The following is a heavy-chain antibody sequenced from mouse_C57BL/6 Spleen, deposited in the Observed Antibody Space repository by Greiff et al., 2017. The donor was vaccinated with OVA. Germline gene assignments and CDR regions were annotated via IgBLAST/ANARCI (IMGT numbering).Heavy chain of an antibody. Sequence: QVQLKESGAELVRPGTSVKVSCKASGYAFTNYLIEWVKQRPGQGLEWIGVINPGSGGTNYNEKFKGKATLTADKSSSTAYMQLSSLTSEDSAVYFCARNEGFAYWGKGTLVTVSA. J-gene: IGHJ3*01. CDR1: GYAFTNYL. CDR3: ARNEGFAY. V-gene: IGHV1-54*01. CDR2: INPGSGGT.